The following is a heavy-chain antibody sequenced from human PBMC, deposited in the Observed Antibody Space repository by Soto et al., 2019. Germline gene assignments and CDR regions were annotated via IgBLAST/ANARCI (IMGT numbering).Heavy chain of an antibody. J-gene: IGHJ6*03. CDR2: IKQDGSEK. CDR1: GFTFSSYW. D-gene: IGHD2-15*01. CDR3: ARVGSRFYYYYMDV. V-gene: IGHV3-7*01. Sequence: EVQLVESGGGLVQPGGSLRLSCAASGFTFSSYWMSWVRQAPGKGLEWVANIKQDGSEKYYVDSVKGRFTISRDNAKNSLYLQMNSLRAEDTAVYYCARVGSRFYYYYMDVWGKGTTVTVSS.